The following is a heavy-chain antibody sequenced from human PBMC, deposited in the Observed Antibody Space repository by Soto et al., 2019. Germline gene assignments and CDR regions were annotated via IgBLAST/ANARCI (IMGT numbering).Heavy chain of an antibody. CDR3: AITYCRDNSCPRDFDF. Sequence: QVQVVQSGAEVKKPASSVKVSCKPSGGTFNTYTVNWVRLAPGHGLEWMGRFIPILDMANYAQKFQDRVTLTAARSTCTAYMALNSLTSDDTAVYYCAITYCRDNSCPRDFDFWGPGTRVTVYS. CDR2: FIPILDMA. CDR1: GGTFNTYT. J-gene: IGHJ4*02. D-gene: IGHD2-21*01. V-gene: IGHV1-69*02.